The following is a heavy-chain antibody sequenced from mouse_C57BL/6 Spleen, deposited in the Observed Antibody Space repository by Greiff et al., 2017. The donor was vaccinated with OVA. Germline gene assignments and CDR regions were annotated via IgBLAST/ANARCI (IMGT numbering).Heavy chain of an antibody. J-gene: IGHJ3*01. D-gene: IGHD2-5*01. Sequence: QVTLKVSGPGILQSSQTLSLTCSFSGFSLSTSGMGVSWIRQPSGKGLVWLAHIYWDDDKRYNQSLKSRLTISKDTSRNPVFLKITSVDTADTATYCCARLYYSNPFAYWGQGTLVTVSA. V-gene: IGHV8-12*01. CDR2: IYWDDDK. CDR1: GFSLSTSGMG. CDR3: ARLYYSNPFAY.